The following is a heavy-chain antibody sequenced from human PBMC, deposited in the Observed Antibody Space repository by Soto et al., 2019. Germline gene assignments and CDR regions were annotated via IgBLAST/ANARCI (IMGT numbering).Heavy chain of an antibody. CDR2: VYPSDSDT. Sequence: PGESLKISCETSGYTCIKHWSGWVRHLPGRGLEWVGIVYPSDSDTIYSPSFQGQVTVSADKSISTAYLQWSSLRASDSGMYYCARARRPLEKDAFDVWGHGTMVTVSS. CDR3: ARARRPLEKDAFDV. CDR1: GYTCIKHW. V-gene: IGHV5-51*01. J-gene: IGHJ3*01.